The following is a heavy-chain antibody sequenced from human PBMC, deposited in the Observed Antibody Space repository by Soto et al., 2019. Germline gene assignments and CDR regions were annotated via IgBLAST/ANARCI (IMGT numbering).Heavy chain of an antibody. J-gene: IGHJ4*02. CDR2: IGTAGDT. CDR3: AREGSSGYSFDY. CDR1: GFAFSSYN. Sequence: GASLRLSSSASGFAFSSYNMHWVRQATGKGLEWVSAIGTAGDTYYPGSVKGRFTISRENAKNSLYLQMNSLRAGDTAVYYCAREGSSGYSFDYWGQGTLVTVSS. D-gene: IGHD3-22*01. V-gene: IGHV3-13*01.